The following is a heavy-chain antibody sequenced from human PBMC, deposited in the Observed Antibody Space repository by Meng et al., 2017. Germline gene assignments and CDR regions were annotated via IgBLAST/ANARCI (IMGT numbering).Heavy chain of an antibody. CDR2: ISSSGGTI. J-gene: IGHJ6*02. CDR3: ARSLYSSSWYIPLNYYGMDV. Sequence: GESLKISCAASGFTFSSYEMNWVRQAPGKGLEWVSYISSSGGTIYYADAVKGRFTISRDNAKNSLYLQMNSLRAEDTAVYYCARSLYSSSWYIPLNYYGMDVWGQGTTVTVSS. CDR1: GFTFSSYE. V-gene: IGHV3-48*03. D-gene: IGHD6-13*01.